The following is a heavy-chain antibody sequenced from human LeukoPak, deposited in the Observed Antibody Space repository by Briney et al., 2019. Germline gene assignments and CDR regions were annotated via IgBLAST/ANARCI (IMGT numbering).Heavy chain of an antibody. CDR3: ARLGAGLCSGGSCYSLNYYYYMDV. Sequence: TSETLSLTCTVSGGSISSYYWSWIRQPPGKGLEWIGYIYYSGSTNYNPSLKSRVTISVDTSKNQFSLKLSSVTAADTAVYYCARLGAGLCSGGSCYSLNYYYYMDVWGKGTTVTVSS. V-gene: IGHV4-59*12. D-gene: IGHD2-15*01. CDR2: IYYSGST. CDR1: GGSISSYY. J-gene: IGHJ6*03.